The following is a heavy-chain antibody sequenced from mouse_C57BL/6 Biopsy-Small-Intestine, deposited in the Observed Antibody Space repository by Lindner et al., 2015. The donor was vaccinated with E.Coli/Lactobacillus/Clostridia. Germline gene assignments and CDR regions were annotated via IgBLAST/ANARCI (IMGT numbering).Heavy chain of an antibody. J-gene: IGHJ4*01. D-gene: IGHD2-2*01. CDR1: GYSFSRYT. V-gene: IGHV1-84*02. CDR3: ARENVDRGWFFDY. Sequence: SVKVSCKASGYSFSRYTIHWVRQAPGQRLQWMGWINAGQTKYSENFQARVTISRDTSASEAYLEVSSLTSEDTAVYYCARENVDRGWFFDYWGQGTLVSVSS. CDR2: INAGQT.